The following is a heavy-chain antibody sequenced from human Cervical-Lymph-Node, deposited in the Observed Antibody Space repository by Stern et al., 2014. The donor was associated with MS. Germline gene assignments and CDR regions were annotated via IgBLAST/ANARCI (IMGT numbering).Heavy chain of an antibody. CDR1: GGTFSSYA. V-gene: IGHV1-69*01. CDR2: IIPIFGTA. J-gene: IGHJ4*02. CDR3: ARVGGYCSSTSCYADY. D-gene: IGHD2-2*01. Sequence: VQLVESGAEVKKPGSSVKVSCKASGGTFSSYAISWVRQAPGQGLEWMXGIIPIFGTANYAQKFQGRVTITADESTSTAYMELSSLRSEDTAVYYCARVGGYCSSTSCYADYWGQGTLVTVSS.